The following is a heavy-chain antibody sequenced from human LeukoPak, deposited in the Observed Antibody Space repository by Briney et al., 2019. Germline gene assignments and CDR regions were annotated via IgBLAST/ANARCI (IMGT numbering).Heavy chain of an antibody. CDR1: GGSISSGGYS. Sequence: SETLSLTCAVSGGSISSGGYSWSWIRQPPGKGLEWIGYIYHSGSTYYNPSLKSRVTISVDRSKNQFSLKLSSVTAADTAVYYCARGPRSSGWPYYFDYWGQGTLVTVSS. J-gene: IGHJ4*02. CDR2: IYHSGST. CDR3: ARGPRSSGWPYYFDY. V-gene: IGHV4-30-2*01. D-gene: IGHD6-19*01.